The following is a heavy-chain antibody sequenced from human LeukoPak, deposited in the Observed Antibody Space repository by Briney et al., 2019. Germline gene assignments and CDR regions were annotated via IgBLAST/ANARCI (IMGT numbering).Heavy chain of an antibody. V-gene: IGHV3-74*01. D-gene: IGHD1-1*01. Sequence: PGGSLRLSCAASGFTFTNSWMQWVRQAPGKGLVWVSRINNDGSSTTYADSVKGRFTISRDNAKNTLYLQMNSLRAEDTAVYYCARAADKLQEYFDYWGQGTLVTVSS. CDR1: GFTFTNSW. CDR3: ARAADKLQEYFDY. J-gene: IGHJ4*02. CDR2: INNDGSST.